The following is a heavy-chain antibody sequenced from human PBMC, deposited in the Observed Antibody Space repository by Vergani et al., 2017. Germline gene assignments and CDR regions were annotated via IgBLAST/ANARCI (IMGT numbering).Heavy chain of an antibody. D-gene: IGHD3-10*01. CDR1: GFTFSSYG. Sequence: QVQLVESGGGVVQPGGSLRLSCAASGFTFSSYGMHWVRQAPGKGLEWVAFIRYDGSNKYYADSVKGRFTISRDNSKNTLYLQMNSLRAEDTAVYYCARDRYYLGSGSYPYFYYYGLDVWGQGTAVTVSS. CDR3: ARDRYYLGSGSYPYFYYYGLDV. J-gene: IGHJ6*02. V-gene: IGHV3-30*02. CDR2: IRYDGSNK.